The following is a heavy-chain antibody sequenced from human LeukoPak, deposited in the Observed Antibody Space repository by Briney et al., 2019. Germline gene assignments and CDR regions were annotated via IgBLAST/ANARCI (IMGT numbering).Heavy chain of an antibody. Sequence: PSQTLSLTCTVSGGSISSGDYYWSWIRQPPGKGLEWIGSIYYSGSTYYNPSLKSRVTISVDTSKNQFSLKLSSVTAADTAVYYCARGAWAATPNNWFDPWGQGTLVTVSS. D-gene: IGHD2-15*01. CDR3: ARGAWAATPNNWFDP. V-gene: IGHV4-30-2*03. CDR1: GGSISSGDYY. CDR2: IYYSGST. J-gene: IGHJ5*02.